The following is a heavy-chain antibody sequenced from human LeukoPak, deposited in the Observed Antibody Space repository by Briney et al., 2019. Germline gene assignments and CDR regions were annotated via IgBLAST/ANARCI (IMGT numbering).Heavy chain of an antibody. V-gene: IGHV4-30-4*01. CDR2: IYYSGNT. CDR3: ARCPYGSGSYY. D-gene: IGHD3-10*01. J-gene: IGHJ4*02. Sequence: SQTLSLTCTVSGGSISSGDYYWRWIRQPPGKGLEWIVYIYYSGNTYYNPSLKSRVTISVDTSKNQFSLKLTSVTAADTAVYFCARCPYGSGSYYSGQGTLVTVSS. CDR1: GGSISSGDYY.